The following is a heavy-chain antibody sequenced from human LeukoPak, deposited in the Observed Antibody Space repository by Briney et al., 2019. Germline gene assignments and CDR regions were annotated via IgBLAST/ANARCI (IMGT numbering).Heavy chain of an antibody. CDR2: INHSGST. Sequence: SETLSLTCAVYGGSFSGYYWSWIRQPPGKGLEWIGEINHSGSTNYNPSLKSRVTISVDTSKNQFSLKLSSVTAADTAVYYCARDFGSSGHNDWGQGTMVAVSS. V-gene: IGHV4-34*01. J-gene: IGHJ3*01. CDR1: GGSFSGYY. CDR3: ARDFGSSGHND. D-gene: IGHD6-19*01.